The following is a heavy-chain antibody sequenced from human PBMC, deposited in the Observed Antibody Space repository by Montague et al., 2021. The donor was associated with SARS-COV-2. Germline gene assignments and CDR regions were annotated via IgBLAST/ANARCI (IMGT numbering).Heavy chain of an antibody. CDR2: TYHTGST. V-gene: IGHV4-4*02. CDR3: GRKGSGRSDLAY. CDR1: GDPISTDNW. D-gene: IGHD1-26*01. Sequence: SETLSLTCVVSGDPISTDNWWTWVRLPPGKGLERVGETYHTGSTKYKPSPKSRASMSVDKSWNQSSLRLTSVTAADTAIYYCGRKGSGRSDLAYWGQGTLVTVSS. J-gene: IGHJ4*02.